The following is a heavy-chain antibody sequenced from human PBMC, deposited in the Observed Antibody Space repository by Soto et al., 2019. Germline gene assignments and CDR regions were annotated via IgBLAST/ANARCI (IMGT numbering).Heavy chain of an antibody. CDR2: TSAYNGNT. J-gene: IGHJ6*02. Sequence: QVQLVQSGAEVKKPGASVKVSCKASGYTFTSYGISWVRQAPGQGLEWMGWTSAYNGNTNYAQKLQGRVTMTTDTSTRTAYMELRSLRSDDTAVYYCARRQWLVGGYYYGMDVWGQGTTVTVS. V-gene: IGHV1-18*01. CDR3: ARRQWLVGGYYYGMDV. D-gene: IGHD6-19*01. CDR1: GYTFTSYG.